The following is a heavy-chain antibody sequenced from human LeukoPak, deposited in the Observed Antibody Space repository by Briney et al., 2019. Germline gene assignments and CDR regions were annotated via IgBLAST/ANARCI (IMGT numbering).Heavy chain of an antibody. CDR3: ARAAYNWN. CDR1: GFTIRDYV. CDR2: IDPSGTAL. V-gene: IGHV3-11*01. J-gene: IGHJ4*02. Sequence: GGSLRLSCAASGFTIRDYVMSWVRQAPGKGLEWVSYIDPSGTALCYADSVKGRFTVSRDNGKNSLSLQSRSLRAEDTALYYGARAAYNWNWGQGTLVAVSS. D-gene: IGHD1-20*01.